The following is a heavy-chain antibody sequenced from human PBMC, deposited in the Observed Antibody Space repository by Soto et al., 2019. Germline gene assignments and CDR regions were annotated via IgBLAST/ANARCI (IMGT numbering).Heavy chain of an antibody. CDR3: ARGSSSYYDYGMDV. Sequence: QLQLQESGSGLVRPSQTLSLTCAVSGDSISRGGCSWTWIRQPPGMALEWIGNIYDSGSTSYNPSLKRRVNISVDTSKNQFSLRLTSVTAADTVVYFCARGSSSYYDYGMDVWGQGTTVTVSS. J-gene: IGHJ6*02. V-gene: IGHV4-30-2*01. CDR1: GDSISRGGCS. D-gene: IGHD6-6*01. CDR2: IYDSGST.